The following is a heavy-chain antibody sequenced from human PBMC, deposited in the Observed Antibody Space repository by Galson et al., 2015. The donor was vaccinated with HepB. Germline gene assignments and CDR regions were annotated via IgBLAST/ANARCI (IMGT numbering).Heavy chain of an antibody. CDR3: ARQAIGYSSRGDGFDL. CDR1: GYNFTNYW. J-gene: IGHJ3*01. V-gene: IGHV5-10-1*01. D-gene: IGHD6-19*01. Sequence: QSGAEVKKPGESLRISCQGSGYNFTNYWVTRVRQMPGECLEWMGKIDPVDSYTNYSPSFQGHVTISTDKSISTAYLQWSSLKASDTAMYYCARQAIGYSSRGDGFDLWGQGTLVTLSS. CDR2: IDPVDSYT.